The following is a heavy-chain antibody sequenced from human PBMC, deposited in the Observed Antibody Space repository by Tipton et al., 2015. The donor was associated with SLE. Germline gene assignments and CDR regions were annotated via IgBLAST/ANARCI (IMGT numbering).Heavy chain of an antibody. V-gene: IGHV4-59*11. CDR2: IYYSGST. J-gene: IGHJ3*02. CDR1: GGSISSHY. CDR3: AREPLGYSSGWPTGPAFDI. D-gene: IGHD6-19*01. Sequence: TLSLTCTVSGGSISSHYWSWIRQPPGKGLEWIGYIYYSGSTNYNPPLKSRVTISVDTSKNQFSLKLSSVTAADTAVYCCAREPLGYSSGWPTGPAFDIWGQGTMVTVSS.